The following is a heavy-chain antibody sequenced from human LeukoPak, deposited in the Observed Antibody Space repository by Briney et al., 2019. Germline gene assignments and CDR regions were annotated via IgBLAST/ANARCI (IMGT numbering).Heavy chain of an antibody. Sequence: SETLPLTCGVYGGSFSGYYLSWIRRPPGKGLEWIGEITHSGATNYNPSLKSRVTLLLDTSKNQLSLILTSVTAADTAVYYCARGALRRYHYYGANGTDYWGQGSLVTVSS. V-gene: IGHV4-34*01. CDR1: GGSFSGYY. CDR2: ITHSGAT. D-gene: IGHD4/OR15-4a*01. J-gene: IGHJ4*02. CDR3: ARGALRRYHYYGANGTDY.